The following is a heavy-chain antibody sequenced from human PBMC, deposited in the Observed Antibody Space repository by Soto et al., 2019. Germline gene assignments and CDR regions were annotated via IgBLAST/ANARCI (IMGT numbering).Heavy chain of an antibody. CDR1: GGSVRAPDW. V-gene: IGHV4-4*02. CDR3: ARVRQGCSANNCYFDP. Sequence: KTSETRSLTCTLSGGSVRAPDWWNWVRQSPDKGLEWIAEVHISGHSNYNPSLRSRVSVSIDSSKNQFYPNLNSVTAADTAIYYCARVRQGCSANNCYFDPWGQGTQVTVSS. J-gene: IGHJ5*01. D-gene: IGHD1-1*01. CDR2: VHISGHS.